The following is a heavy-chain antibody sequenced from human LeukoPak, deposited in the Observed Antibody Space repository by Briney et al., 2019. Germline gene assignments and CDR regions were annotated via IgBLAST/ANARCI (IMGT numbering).Heavy chain of an antibody. CDR1: GYSFTSYW. CDR2: IYPGDSDT. J-gene: IGHJ3*02. D-gene: IGHD4-23*01. CDR3: ASSGTTVVTRQCCAFDI. V-gene: IGHV5-51*01. Sequence: PGESLKISCKGSGYSFTSYWIGWVRQMPGKGLEWMGIIYPGDSDTSYSPSFQGQVTISADKTINTAYLQWSSLKASDTAMYYCASSGTTVVTRQCCAFDIWGQGTMVTVSS.